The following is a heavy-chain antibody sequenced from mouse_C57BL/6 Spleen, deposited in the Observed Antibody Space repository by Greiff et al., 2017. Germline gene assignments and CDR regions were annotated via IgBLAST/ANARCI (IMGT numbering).Heavy chain of an antibody. Sequence: QVQLQQSGAELVKPGASVQLSCKASGSTFTSYWMHWVKQRPGQGLEWIGMIHPSSGSTNYNEKFKSKATLTVAKSSSTAYMQLSSLTSEDSAVYYCAISPYASAMDYWAQGTSVTVSS. J-gene: IGHJ4*01. CDR3: AISPYASAMDY. CDR1: GSTFTSYW. V-gene: IGHV1-64*01. CDR2: IHPSSGST. D-gene: IGHD6-5*01.